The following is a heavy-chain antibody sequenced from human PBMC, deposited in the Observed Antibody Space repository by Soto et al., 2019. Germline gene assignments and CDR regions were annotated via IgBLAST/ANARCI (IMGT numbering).Heavy chain of an antibody. CDR2: IYWNDDK. CDR1: GFSLSTSGVG. Sequence: QITLKESGPTLVKPTQTLTLTCTFSGFSLSTSGVGVGWIRQPPGKALEWLALIYWNDDKRYSPSLKSRLTSDKATSKNQVVLNMTNIDPVDTATYFCARRPRYSNYVDYWGQGTLVTVSS. V-gene: IGHV2-5*01. CDR3: ARRPRYSNYVDY. D-gene: IGHD4-4*01. J-gene: IGHJ4*02.